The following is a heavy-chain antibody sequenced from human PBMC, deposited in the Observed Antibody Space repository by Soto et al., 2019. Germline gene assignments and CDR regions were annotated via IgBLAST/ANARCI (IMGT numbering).Heavy chain of an antibody. CDR2: ISSSSSYT. J-gene: IGHJ4*02. D-gene: IGHD6-19*01. V-gene: IGHV3-11*05. CDR3: ARDSRQWLAYDTFDY. CDR1: GFTFSGYY. Sequence: LRLSCAASGFTFSGYYMSWIRQAPGKGLEWVSYISSSSSYTNYADSVKGRFTISRDNAKNSLYLQMNSLRAEDTAVYYCARDSRQWLAYDTFDYWGQGTLVTVS.